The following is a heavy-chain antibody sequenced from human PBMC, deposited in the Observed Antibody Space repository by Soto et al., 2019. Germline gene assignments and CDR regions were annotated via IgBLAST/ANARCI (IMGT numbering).Heavy chain of an antibody. CDR3: AKVVVGATSHSDFDS. CDR1: GGSIANNNYF. D-gene: IGHD2-15*01. J-gene: IGHJ4*02. V-gene: IGHV4-39*01. Sequence: SETLSLTCTVSGGSIANNNYFWGWVRQPPREGLEWIGSAAYSGGTYKNPSLKSRVTVSVDTSKNQFSLKLTSVTAADTAVYYCAKVVVGATSHSDFDSWGQGTLVTVSS. CDR2: AAYSGGT.